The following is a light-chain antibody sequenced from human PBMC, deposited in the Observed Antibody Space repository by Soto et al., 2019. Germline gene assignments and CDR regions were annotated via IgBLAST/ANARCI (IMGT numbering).Light chain of an antibody. CDR3: QQRSNWRT. CDR2: DAS. Sequence: EIVLTQSPATLSLSPGERATLSCRDSQSISSYLAWYQQKPGQAPRLLIYDASNRATGIPARFSGSGSGTDFTLPISSLEPEDFAVYYCQQRSNWRTFGQGTKLEIK. J-gene: IGKJ2*01. V-gene: IGKV3-11*01. CDR1: QSISSY.